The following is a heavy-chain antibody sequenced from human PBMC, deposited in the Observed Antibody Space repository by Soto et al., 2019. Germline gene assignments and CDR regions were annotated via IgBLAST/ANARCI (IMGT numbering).Heavy chain of an antibody. CDR2: INHSGST. CDR3: ARVSVNYYDSSGYRPFDY. Sequence: QVQLQQWGAGLLKPSETLSLTCAVYGGSFSGYYWSWIRQPPGKGLEWIGEINHSGSTNYNPSLKSRVTISVDTSKNQFSLKLSSVTAADTAVYYCARVSVNYYDSSGYRPFDYWGQGTLVTVSS. V-gene: IGHV4-34*01. J-gene: IGHJ4*02. CDR1: GGSFSGYY. D-gene: IGHD3-22*01.